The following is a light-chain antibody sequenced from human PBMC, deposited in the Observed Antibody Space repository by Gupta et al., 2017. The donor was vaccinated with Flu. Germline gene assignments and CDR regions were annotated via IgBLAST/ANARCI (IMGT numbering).Light chain of an antibody. V-gene: IGKV1-13*02. CDR2: SAS. CDR3: QQFDSSPGT. Sequence: PASLPPLVGDRVTITCRAREGLRAYLPWYHQIPGKALDLLIYSASVLDSAVPSRFSGSGSGTEFTLTISRLQPEDFATYFCQQFDSSPGTFGRGTKVEIK. J-gene: IGKJ4*01. CDR1: EGLRAY.